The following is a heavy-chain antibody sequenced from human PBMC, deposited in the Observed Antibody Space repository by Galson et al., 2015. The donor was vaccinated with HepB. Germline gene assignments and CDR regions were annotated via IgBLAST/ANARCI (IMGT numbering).Heavy chain of an antibody. Sequence: CAISGDSVSSNSAAWNWIRQSPSRGLEWLGRTYYRSKWYNDYAVSVKSRITINPDTSKNQFSLQLNSVTPEDTAVYYCARASSGWEHYYYYYMDVWGKGTTVTVSS. J-gene: IGHJ6*03. V-gene: IGHV6-1*01. CDR1: GDSVSSNSAA. CDR2: TYYRSKWYN. D-gene: IGHD6-19*01. CDR3: ARASSGWEHYYYYYMDV.